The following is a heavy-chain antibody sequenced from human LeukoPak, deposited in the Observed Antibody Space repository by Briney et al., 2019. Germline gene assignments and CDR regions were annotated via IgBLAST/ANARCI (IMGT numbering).Heavy chain of an antibody. CDR3: ARERVEQQLVLRYSYYYMDV. CDR1: GFSFSTYS. Sequence: PGGSLRLSCAASGFSFSTYSMNWVRQAPGKGLEWVSYISSGSTTIYYADSVKGRFTISRDNAKNSLYLQMNSLRAEDAAVYYCARERVEQQLVLRYSYYYMDVWGKGTTVTVSS. D-gene: IGHD6-13*01. J-gene: IGHJ6*03. V-gene: IGHV3-48*04. CDR2: ISSGSTTI.